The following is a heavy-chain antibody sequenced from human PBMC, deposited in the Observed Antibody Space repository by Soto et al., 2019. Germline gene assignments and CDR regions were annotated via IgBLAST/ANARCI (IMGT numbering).Heavy chain of an antibody. CDR2: IYYSGST. V-gene: IGHV4-31*03. CDR1: GGSISSGGYY. D-gene: IGHD3-22*01. CDR3: ARDQDYYSSGYGRHWFYP. J-gene: IGHJ5*02. Sequence: NPSETLSLTCTVSGGSISSGGYYWSWIRQHPGKGLEWIGYIYYSGSTYYNPSLKSRVTISVDTSKNQFSLKLSSVTAADTAVYYCARDQDYYSSGYGRHWFYPWGQGTVVTVSS.